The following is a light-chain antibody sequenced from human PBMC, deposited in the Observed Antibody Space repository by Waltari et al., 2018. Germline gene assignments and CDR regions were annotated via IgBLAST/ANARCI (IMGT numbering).Light chain of an antibody. CDR1: QSVGRY. Sequence: IVLTQSPGTLSLSHGERATLSCRASQSVGRYLAWYQQKPGQAPSLLIYDASTRATGIPDRFSGSGSGTDFSLTISRLESEDFAVYYCQKYVNLPATFGQGTKVVIK. J-gene: IGKJ1*01. CDR3: QKYVNLPAT. V-gene: IGKV3-20*01. CDR2: DAS.